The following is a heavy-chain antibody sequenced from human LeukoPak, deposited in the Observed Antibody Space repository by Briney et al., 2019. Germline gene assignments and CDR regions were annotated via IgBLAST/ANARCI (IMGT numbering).Heavy chain of an antibody. V-gene: IGHV5-51*01. CDR2: IYPGDSDT. CDR1: GYSFTSYW. CDR3: ARPQWSDAFDI. J-gene: IGHJ3*02. Sequence: GESLKISCKGSGYSFTSYWIGWGRKMPGKGVGWMGIIYPGDSDTRYSPSFPGQVTISADKSISTAYLQWSSLKASDTAMYYCARPQWSDAFDICGQGTMVTASS. D-gene: IGHD6-19*01.